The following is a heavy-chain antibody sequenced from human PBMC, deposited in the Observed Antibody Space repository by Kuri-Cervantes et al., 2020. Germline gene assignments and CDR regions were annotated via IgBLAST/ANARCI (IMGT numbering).Heavy chain of an antibody. CDR3: ARSGSGYADLLKY. CDR2: IRYDGSNK. Sequence: GGSLRLSCAASGFTFSSYGMHWVRQAPGKGLEWVAFIRYDGSNKYYADSVKGRFTISRDNSKNTLYLQMNSLRAEDTAVYYCARSGSGYADLLKYWGQGTLVTVSS. CDR1: GFTFSSYG. D-gene: IGHD3-3*01. J-gene: IGHJ4*02. V-gene: IGHV3-30*02.